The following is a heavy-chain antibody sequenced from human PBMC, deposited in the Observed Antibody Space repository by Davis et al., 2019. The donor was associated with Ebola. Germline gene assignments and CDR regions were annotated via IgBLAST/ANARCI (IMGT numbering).Heavy chain of an antibody. CDR1: GFTFRRYG. CDR3: AREGDYYGSESHRDGFDI. D-gene: IGHD3-10*01. V-gene: IGHV3-23*01. CDR2: MTYSGGRT. J-gene: IGHJ3*02. Sequence: GESLKISCAASGFTFRRYGMSWVRQAPGKGLEWVSSMTYSGGRTFFADSVQGRFTVSRDYFKATLYLQMNSLRVEDTAVYYCAREGDYYGSESHRDGFDIWGRGTMVAVSS.